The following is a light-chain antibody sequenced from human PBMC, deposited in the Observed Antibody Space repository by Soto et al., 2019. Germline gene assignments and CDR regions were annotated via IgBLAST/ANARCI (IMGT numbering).Light chain of an antibody. V-gene: IGKV1-39*01. CDR1: QSISNY. CDR3: HQSYSTAPFT. J-gene: IGKJ3*01. CDR2: SAS. Sequence: DIPLTQSPSSLSASVGDRVTITCRASQSISNYLNWYQQKPGKAPKLLIYSASSLHSGVPSRFSGSGSGTDFSLTNSSLQPEDYATYYCHQSYSTAPFTFGPGTKVEIK.